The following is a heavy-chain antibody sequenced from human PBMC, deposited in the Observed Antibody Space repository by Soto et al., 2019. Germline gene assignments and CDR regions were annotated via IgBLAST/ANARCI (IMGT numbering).Heavy chain of an antibody. CDR1: GFSLSTSGMC. V-gene: IGHV2-70*11. Sequence: SGPTLVNPTQTLTLTCTFSGFSLSTSGMCVSWIRQPPGKALEWLARIDWDDDKYYSTSLKTRLTISKDTSKNQVVLTMIYMELVDTSTYYCARSVVVDRYYYYYMDVWGKGTTVTVCS. J-gene: IGHJ6*03. D-gene: IGHD2-15*01. CDR3: ARSVVVDRYYYYYMDV. CDR2: IDWDDDK.